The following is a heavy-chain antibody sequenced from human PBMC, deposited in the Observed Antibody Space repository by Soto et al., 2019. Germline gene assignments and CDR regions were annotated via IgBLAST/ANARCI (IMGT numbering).Heavy chain of an antibody. J-gene: IGHJ4*02. V-gene: IGHV2-5*01. D-gene: IGHD6-19*01. Sequence: QITLKESGPTVVKPTQPLTLTCTFSGFSLTTSTVGVGWIRQPPGKALEWLALIYSNDDKRYSPSLKSRLTITKDTSKNQVVLTMTTMDPVDTATYYCAHSPFTSGWYYFAYWGQGTLVTVSS. CDR3: AHSPFTSGWYYFAY. CDR2: IYSNDDK. CDR1: GFSLTTSTVG.